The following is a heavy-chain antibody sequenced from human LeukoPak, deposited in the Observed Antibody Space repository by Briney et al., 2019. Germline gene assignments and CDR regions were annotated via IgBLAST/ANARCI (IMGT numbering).Heavy chain of an antibody. CDR2: INHSGST. D-gene: IGHD6-19*01. CDR1: GGSFSGYY. J-gene: IGHJ4*02. CDR3: ARHDPTRGGQWLPKGFDH. V-gene: IGHV4-34*01. Sequence: KPSETLSLTCAVYGGSFSGYYWSWIRQPPGKGLEWIGEINHSGSTNYNPSLKSRVTISVDTSKNQFSLKLSSVTAADTAVYYCARHDPTRGGQWLPKGFDHWGQGNLVTVSS.